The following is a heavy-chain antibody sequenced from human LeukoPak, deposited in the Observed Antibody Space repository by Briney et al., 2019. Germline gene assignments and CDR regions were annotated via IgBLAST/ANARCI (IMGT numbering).Heavy chain of an antibody. D-gene: IGHD3-10*02. V-gene: IGHV3-21*01. CDR2: ISSSSSYI. CDR3: AELGITMIGGV. CDR1: GFTFSSYS. Sequence: GGSLRLSCAASGFTFSSYSMNWVRQAPGKGLEWVSSISSSSSYIYYADSVKGRFTISRDNAKNSLYLQMNSLRAEDTAVYYCAELGITMIGGVWGKGSTVTISS. J-gene: IGHJ6*04.